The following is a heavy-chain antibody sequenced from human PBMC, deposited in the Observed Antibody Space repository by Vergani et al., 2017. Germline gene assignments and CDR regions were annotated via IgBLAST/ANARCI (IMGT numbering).Heavy chain of an antibody. Sequence: QITLKESGPTLVKPTQTLTLTCTFSGFSLNTRGVSVAWLRQPPGKALDWLALIYLNDDQHYSPSLNNRVTITKDTSKNQVVLTMTNMDYVDTGTYYCVYRKTECGTTGCFYPFYCDYYMDVWGKGTTVTVSS. CDR3: VYRKTECGTTGCFYPFYCDYYMDV. CDR1: GFSLNTRGVS. CDR2: IYLNDDQ. V-gene: IGHV2-5*04. D-gene: IGHD1-7*01. J-gene: IGHJ6*03.